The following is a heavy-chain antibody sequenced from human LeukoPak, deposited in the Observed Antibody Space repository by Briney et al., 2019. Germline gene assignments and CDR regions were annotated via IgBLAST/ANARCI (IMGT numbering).Heavy chain of an antibody. V-gene: IGHV3-7*03. CDR3: AKDSKGIAVAGPDY. CDR1: GFTFSSFW. D-gene: IGHD6-19*01. Sequence: GGSLRLSCAASGFTFSSFWMSWVRQAPGKGLEWVANIREDGSEQFYVDPVKGRFTISRDNSKNTLYLQMNSLRAEDTAVYYCAKDSKGIAVAGPDYWGQGTLVTVSS. J-gene: IGHJ4*02. CDR2: IREDGSEQ.